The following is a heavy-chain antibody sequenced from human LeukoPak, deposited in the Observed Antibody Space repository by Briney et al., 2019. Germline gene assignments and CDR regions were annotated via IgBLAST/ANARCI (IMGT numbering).Heavy chain of an antibody. Sequence: AGGSLRLSCAASGFTFSSYSMNWVRQAPGKGLEWVSSISSSSSYIYYADSVKGRFTISRDNAKNSLYLQMNSLRAEDTAVYYCARGQGAAAGPFDYWGQGTLVTVSS. CDR2: ISSSSSYI. J-gene: IGHJ4*02. CDR1: GFTFSSYS. D-gene: IGHD6-13*01. CDR3: ARGQGAAAGPFDY. V-gene: IGHV3-21*01.